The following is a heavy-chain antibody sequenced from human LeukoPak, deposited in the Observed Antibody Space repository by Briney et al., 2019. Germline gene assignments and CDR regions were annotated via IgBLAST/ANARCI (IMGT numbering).Heavy chain of an antibody. V-gene: IGHV3-30-3*01. D-gene: IGHD1-26*01. CDR3: ARASGSFDY. J-gene: IGHJ4*02. Sequence: GRSLRLSCAASGFTFSSYAMHWVRQAPGKGLEWVAVISYDGSNKYYVDSVKGRFTISRDNSKNTLYLQMNSLRAEDTAVYYCARASGSFDYWGQGTLVSVSS. CDR2: ISYDGSNK. CDR1: GFTFSSYA.